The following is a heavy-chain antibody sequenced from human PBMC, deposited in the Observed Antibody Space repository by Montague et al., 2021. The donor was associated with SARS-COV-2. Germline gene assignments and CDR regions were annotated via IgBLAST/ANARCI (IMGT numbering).Heavy chain of an antibody. V-gene: IGHV4-34*01. CDR2: INHGGTT. CDR1: GGSFSGDGSFSGYY. D-gene: IGHD2-21*01. J-gene: IGHJ4*02. Sequence: SETLSLTCAVYGGSFSGDGSFSGYYWSWIRQPPGKGLEWIGEINHGGTTNYNPSLKSRVIISVDTSKNQFSLKLRSVTAADTAVYHCARAIQTTPLMVVIAIPRPFYYFDYWGQGTLVTVSS. CDR3: ARAIQTTPLMVVIAIPRPFYYFDY.